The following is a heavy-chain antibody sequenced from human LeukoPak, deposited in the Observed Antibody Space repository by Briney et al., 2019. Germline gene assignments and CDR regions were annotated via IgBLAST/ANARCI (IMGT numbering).Heavy chain of an antibody. Sequence: SETLSPTCTVSGGSISSYYWSWIRQPPGKGLEWIGYIYYSGSTNYNPSLKSRVTISVDTSKSQFSLKLSSVTAADTAVYYCARVGEVGSHYFDYWGQGTLVTASS. J-gene: IGHJ4*02. V-gene: IGHV4-59*01. CDR2: IYYSGST. D-gene: IGHD3-3*01. CDR3: ARVGEVGSHYFDY. CDR1: GGSISSYY.